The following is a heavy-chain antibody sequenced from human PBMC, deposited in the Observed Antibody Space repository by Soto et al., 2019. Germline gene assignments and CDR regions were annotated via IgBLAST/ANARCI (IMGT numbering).Heavy chain of an antibody. Sequence: QVQLVQSGAEVKKPGASVKVSCKASGYTFTSYGISWVRQAPGQGLEWMGWISAYNGNTNYAQKLQGRVTMTTDTSTSTAYMELRSLRSDDTAVYYCARGGYDYIWGSYRSLTGDWHYYYYYMDVWGKGTTVTVSS. V-gene: IGHV1-18*01. CDR2: ISAYNGNT. CDR1: GYTFTSYG. J-gene: IGHJ6*03. CDR3: ARGGYDYIWGSYRSLTGDWHYYYYYMDV. D-gene: IGHD3-16*02.